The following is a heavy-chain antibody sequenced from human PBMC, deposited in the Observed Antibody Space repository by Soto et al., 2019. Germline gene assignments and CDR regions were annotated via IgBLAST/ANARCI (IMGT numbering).Heavy chain of an antibody. CDR1: GFTFTGYC. V-gene: IGHV3-7*01. CDR3: ATGGCSCESYCGFDF. J-gene: IGHJ4*02. Sequence: GGSLRLSCAASGFTFTGYCFTWVRQTPGKGLEWVANISQDGSERYYADSVKGRFTISRDNAERSLYLQANNLRAEDTAVYYCATGGCSCESYCGFDFWGQGTLVTVSS. D-gene: IGHD2-21*01. CDR2: ISQDGSER.